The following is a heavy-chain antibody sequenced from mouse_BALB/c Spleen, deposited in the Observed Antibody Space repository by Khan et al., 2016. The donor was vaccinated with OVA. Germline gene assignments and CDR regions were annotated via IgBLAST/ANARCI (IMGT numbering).Heavy chain of an antibody. CDR1: GYSITSDYA. CDR3: ARDGYRYNYAMDY. Sequence: EVQLVESGPGLVKPSQSLSLTCTVTGYSITSDYAWNWIRQFPGNKLEWMGFISSSGSTNYNPALKSRISITRDTSKNQFFLQLNSVTTEDTATYDCARDGYRYNYAMDYWGQGTSVTVSS. D-gene: IGHD2-3*01. CDR2: ISSSGST. V-gene: IGHV3-2*02. J-gene: IGHJ4*01.